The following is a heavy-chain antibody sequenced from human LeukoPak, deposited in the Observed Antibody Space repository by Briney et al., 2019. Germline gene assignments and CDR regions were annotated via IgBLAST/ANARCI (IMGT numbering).Heavy chain of an antibody. J-gene: IGHJ4*02. CDR2: IYYNGAT. V-gene: IGHV4-39*02. Sequence: PSETLSLTCTVSGGSISSSSYYWGWIRQPPGKGLEWIGTIYYNGATQYNPSLKSRVTISVDTSKNQFSLKLNSVTATDTAVYYCARDRWGQGTLVTVSS. CDR3: ARDR. CDR1: GGSISSSSYY.